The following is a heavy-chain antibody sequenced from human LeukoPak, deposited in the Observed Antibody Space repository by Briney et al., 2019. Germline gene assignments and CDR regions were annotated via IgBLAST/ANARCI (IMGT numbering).Heavy chain of an antibody. J-gene: IGHJ4*01. V-gene: IGHV3-21*01. CDR1: GFTFSSYS. D-gene: IGHD4-17*01. Sequence: GGSLRLSCAASGFTFSSYSMIWVRQAPGKGLEWVSSISSSSSYIYYADSVNSRFTISRYNPKNSLYLQMNSLRAEDTAVYYCARHLIYFGDYPTYFDYWRHGTLVTVSS. CDR3: ARHLIYFGDYPTYFDY. CDR2: ISSSSSYI.